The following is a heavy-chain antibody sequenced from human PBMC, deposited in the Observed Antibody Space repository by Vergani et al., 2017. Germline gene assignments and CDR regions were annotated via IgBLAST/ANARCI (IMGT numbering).Heavy chain of an antibody. J-gene: IGHJ4*02. CDR1: GYTFTSYG. CDR2: ISAYNGNT. D-gene: IGHD5-18*01. Sequence: QVQLVQSGAEVKKPGASVKVSCKASGYTFTSYGISWVRQAPGQGLEWMGWISAYNGNTNYAQKLQGRVTMTTDTSTSTAYMELRSLRSDDTAVYYCARGLRYTNRFQRGYNYGYGTPRRGHKQFDYWGQGTLVTVSS. V-gene: IGHV1-18*04. CDR3: ARGLRYTNRFQRGYNYGYGTPRRGHKQFDY.